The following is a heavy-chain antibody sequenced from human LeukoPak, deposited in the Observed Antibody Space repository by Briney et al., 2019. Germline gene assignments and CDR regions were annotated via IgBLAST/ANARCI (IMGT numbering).Heavy chain of an antibody. Sequence: KPSETLSLTCAVYGGSFSGYYWSWIRQPPGKGLEWIGEINHSGSTNYNPSLKSRVTISVDTSKNQFSPKLSSVTAADTAVYYCARGPAADYWGQGTLVTVSS. CDR2: INHSGST. CDR3: ARGPAADY. CDR1: GGSFSGYY. D-gene: IGHD2-15*01. J-gene: IGHJ4*02. V-gene: IGHV4-34*01.